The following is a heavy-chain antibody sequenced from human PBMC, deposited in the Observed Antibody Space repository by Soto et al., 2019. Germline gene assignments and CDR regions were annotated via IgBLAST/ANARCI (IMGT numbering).Heavy chain of an antibody. J-gene: IGHJ6*02. V-gene: IGHV4-34*01. D-gene: IGHD3-10*01. Sequence: SETLSLTCAVYGGSFSGYYWSWIRQPPGKGLEWIGEINHSGSTNYNPSLKSRVTISVDTSKNQFSLKLSSVTAADTAVYYCARVSGIYYYGMDVWGQGTTVPVSS. CDR1: GGSFSGYY. CDR3: ARVSGIYYYGMDV. CDR2: INHSGST.